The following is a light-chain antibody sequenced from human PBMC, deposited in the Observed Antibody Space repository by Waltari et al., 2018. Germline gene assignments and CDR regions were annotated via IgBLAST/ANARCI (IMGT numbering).Light chain of an antibody. V-gene: IGKV3-20*01. J-gene: IGKJ4*01. Sequence: IVLTQSPDTLSLSPGERATLSCRASQSVTSISLAWYQHKPGQAPGLLIYSTSSRATGFSDRFSGSGSGTDFTLTINRLEPEDSAVYHCQQYDGSAVTFGGGTRVEIK. CDR1: QSVTSIS. CDR2: STS. CDR3: QQYDGSAVT.